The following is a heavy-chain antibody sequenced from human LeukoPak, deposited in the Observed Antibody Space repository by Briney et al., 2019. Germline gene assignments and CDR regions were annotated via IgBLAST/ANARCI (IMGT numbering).Heavy chain of an antibody. J-gene: IGHJ4*02. CDR1: GFTFSSHA. CDR3: AKDQWDSSGYYPTYYFDY. Sequence: PGGSLRLSCAASGFTFSSHAMSWVRQAPGKGLEWVSAISGSGGSTYYADSVKGRFTISRDNSKNTLYLQMNSLRAEDTAVYYCAKDQWDSSGYYPTYYFDYWGQGTLVTVSS. D-gene: IGHD3-22*01. V-gene: IGHV3-23*01. CDR2: ISGSGGST.